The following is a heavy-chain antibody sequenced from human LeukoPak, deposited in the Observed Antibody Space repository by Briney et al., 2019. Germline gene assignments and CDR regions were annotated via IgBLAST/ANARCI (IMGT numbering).Heavy chain of an antibody. CDR3: AKDLLFTMVRGVPIGY. V-gene: IGHV3-30*18. J-gene: IGHJ4*02. D-gene: IGHD3-10*01. Sequence: SGGSLRLSCAASGFTISSYGMHWVRQAPGKGLEWVAVISYDGSNKYYADSVKGRFTISRDNSKNTLYLQMNSLRAEDTAVYYCAKDLLFTMVRGVPIGYWGQGTLVTVSS. CDR1: GFTISSYG. CDR2: ISYDGSNK.